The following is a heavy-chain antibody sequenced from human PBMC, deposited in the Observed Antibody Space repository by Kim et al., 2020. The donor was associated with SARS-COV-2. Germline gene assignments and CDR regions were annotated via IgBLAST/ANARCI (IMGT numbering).Heavy chain of an antibody. CDR1: GVTFTSEA. Sequence: GGSLRLSCLAFGVTFTSEAMTWLRQAPGKGLDWVSTIDQSGSYTHYADSVKGRFTISRDTSKNTLYLQLNSLRAEDTAIYYCAKDTSNYIGSSDIWGQGT. CDR2: IDQSGSYT. CDR3: AKDTSNYIGSSDI. D-gene: IGHD4-4*01. J-gene: IGHJ4*02. V-gene: IGHV3-23*01.